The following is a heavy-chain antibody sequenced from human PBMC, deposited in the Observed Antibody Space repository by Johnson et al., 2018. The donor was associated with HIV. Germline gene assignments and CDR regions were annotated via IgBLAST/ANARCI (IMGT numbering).Heavy chain of an antibody. D-gene: IGHD5-24*01. Sequence: QVQLVESGGGVVQPGRSLRLPCAASGFNFSNDAIHWVRQAPGKGLEWVAIMSYNASNKYYADSVKGRFTISRDNSKNTLHLQMNSLRAEDTAVYYCAKDGRDDLRAFDIWGQGTMVTVSS. CDR1: GFNFSNDA. J-gene: IGHJ3*02. CDR2: MSYNASNK. CDR3: AKDGRDDLRAFDI. V-gene: IGHV3-30*04.